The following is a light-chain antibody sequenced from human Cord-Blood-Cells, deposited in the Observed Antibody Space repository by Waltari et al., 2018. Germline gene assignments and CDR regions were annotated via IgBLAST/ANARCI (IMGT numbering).Light chain of an antibody. V-gene: IGKV1-33*01. Sequence: DIQMTQSPSSLSASVGARVTLTCQASQDISNYLNWYQQKPGKAPKLLIYDASNLETGVPSRFSGSGSGTDFTFTISSLQPEDIATYYCQQYDNLLITFGPGTKVDIK. CDR3: QQYDNLLIT. CDR1: QDISNY. CDR2: DAS. J-gene: IGKJ3*01.